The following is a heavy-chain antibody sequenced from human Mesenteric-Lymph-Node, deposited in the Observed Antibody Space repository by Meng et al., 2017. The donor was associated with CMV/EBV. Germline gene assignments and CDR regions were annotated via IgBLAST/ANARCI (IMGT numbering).Heavy chain of an antibody. V-gene: IGHV3-23*01. CDR2: ITGRDDSP. D-gene: IGHD2-15*01. CDR3: VKGGWLDD. J-gene: IGHJ4*02. CDR1: GFAFDDYA. Sequence: GESLKISCAASGFAFDDYAMHWVRQVPGKGLEWVSVITGRDDSPYYADSVKGRFTISRDKSRNTLFLQMNSLRVEDTALYYCVKGGWLDDWGQGTLVTVSS.